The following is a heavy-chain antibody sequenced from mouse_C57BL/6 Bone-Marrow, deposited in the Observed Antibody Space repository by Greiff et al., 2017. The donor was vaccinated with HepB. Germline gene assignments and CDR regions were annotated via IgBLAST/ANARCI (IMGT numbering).Heavy chain of an antibody. Sequence: EVQLVESGPELVKPGASVKISCKASGYSFTDYNMNWVKQSNGKSLEWIGVINPNYGTTSYNQKFKGKATLTVDQSFSTAYMQLNSLTSEDSAVYYCARSSYYYGSSPLDYWGQGTTLTVSS. CDR2: INPNYGTT. CDR3: ARSSYYYGSSPLDY. J-gene: IGHJ2*01. CDR1: GYSFTDYN. D-gene: IGHD1-1*01. V-gene: IGHV1-39*01.